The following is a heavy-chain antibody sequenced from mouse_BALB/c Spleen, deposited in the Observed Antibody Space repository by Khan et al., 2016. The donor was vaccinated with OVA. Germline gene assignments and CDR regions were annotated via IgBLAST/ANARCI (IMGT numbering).Heavy chain of an antibody. J-gene: IGHJ1*01. CDR3: ARGASYWYFDV. V-gene: IGHV9-1*02. Sequence: QIQLVQSGPELKKPGETVKISCKASGYTFTNYGMNWVKQAPGKGLKWMGWINTYTGEPTYTDDFKGRFAFSLETSASTDYLQLNHLKNEDMATYFCARGASYWYFDVWGAGTTVTVSS. CDR2: INTYTGEP. CDR1: GYTFTNYG.